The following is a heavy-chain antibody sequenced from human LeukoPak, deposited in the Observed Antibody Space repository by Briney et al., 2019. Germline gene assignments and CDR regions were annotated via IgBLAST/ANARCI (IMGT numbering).Heavy chain of an antibody. D-gene: IGHD3-3*01. V-gene: IGHV1-69*13. CDR1: GGTFSNYA. Sequence: SVKVSCKASGGTFSNYAINWVRQAPGQGLEWMGGIVPIFGTANYAQKFQGRVTITADESTSTAYMELSSLRSEDTAVYYCARVGGVGVVIGREFDSWGQGTLVTVSS. J-gene: IGHJ4*02. CDR2: IVPIFGTA. CDR3: ARVGGVGVVIGREFDS.